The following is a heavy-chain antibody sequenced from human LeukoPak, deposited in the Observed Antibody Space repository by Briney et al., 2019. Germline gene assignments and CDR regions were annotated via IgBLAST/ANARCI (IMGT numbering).Heavy chain of an antibody. CDR1: GDSISNSDFY. J-gene: IGHJ6*02. Sequence: SETLSLTCSVSGDSISNSDFYWVWVRQPPGKGLEWIGSICYRGNTYYNPSLKSRVTISVDTSKKQFSLNLSSVTAADTAIYYCARQGSAAYCSGGSCVPYGMDVWGQGTTVTVSS. CDR2: ICYRGNT. CDR3: ARQGSAAYCSGGSCVPYGMDV. V-gene: IGHV4-39*01. D-gene: IGHD2-15*01.